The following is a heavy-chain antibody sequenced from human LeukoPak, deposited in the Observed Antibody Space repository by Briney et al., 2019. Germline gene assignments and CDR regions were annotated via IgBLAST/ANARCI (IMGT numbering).Heavy chain of an antibody. CDR3: ARQYSGTYYRSFDY. CDR1: GCSFTNYW. J-gene: IGHJ4*02. CDR2: IYPGDSDT. D-gene: IGHD3-10*01. Sequence: GESLKISCKGSGCSFTNYWIGWVRQMPGKGLEWMGVIYPGDSDTRYSPSFKGQVTISADKSISTAYLQWSSLKASDTAMYYCARQYSGTYYRSFDYWGQGTLVTVSS. V-gene: IGHV5-51*01.